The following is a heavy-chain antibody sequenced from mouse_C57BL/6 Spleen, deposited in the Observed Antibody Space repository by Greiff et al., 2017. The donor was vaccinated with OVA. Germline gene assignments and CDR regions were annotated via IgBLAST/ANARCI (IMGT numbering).Heavy chain of an antibody. V-gene: IGHV1-42*01. D-gene: IGHD2-2*01. CDR1: GYSFTGYY. Sequence: SGPELVKPGASVKISCKASGYSFTGYYMNWVKQSPEKSLEWIGEINPSTGGTTYNQKFKAKATLTVDKSSSTAYMQLKSLTSEDSAVYYCARLDGYDGYFDVWGTGTTVTVSS. CDR3: ARLDGYDGYFDV. CDR2: INPSTGGT. J-gene: IGHJ1*03.